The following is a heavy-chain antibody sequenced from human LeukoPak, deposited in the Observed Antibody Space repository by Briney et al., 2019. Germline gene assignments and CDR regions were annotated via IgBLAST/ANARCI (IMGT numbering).Heavy chain of an antibody. CDR3: ARIEYGSGSYYLY. D-gene: IGHD3-10*01. V-gene: IGHV1-2*02. CDR1: GYTFTGYY. J-gene: IGHJ4*02. CDR2: INPHSGDT. Sequence: GASVKVSCKASGYTFTGYYMHWVRQAPGQGLEWMGWINPHSGDTKSAQKFQGRVIMTRDTFINTAYMELSGLRSDDTAVYYCARIEYGSGSYYLYWGQGTLVTVSS.